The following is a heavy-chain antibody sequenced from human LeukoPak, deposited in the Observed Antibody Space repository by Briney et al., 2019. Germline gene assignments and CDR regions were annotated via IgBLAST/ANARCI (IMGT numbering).Heavy chain of an antibody. CDR3: ARARITIFGVVIRDASDI. CDR2: INWNGGST. V-gene: IGHV3-20*04. J-gene: IGHJ3*02. CDR1: GFTFDDYG. Sequence: PGGSLRLSCAASGFTFDDYGMSWVRQTPGKGLEWVSGINWNGGSTGYADSVKGRFTISRDNAKNSLYLQMNSLRAEDTAFYYCARARITIFGVVIRDASDIWGQGTMVTVSS. D-gene: IGHD3-3*01.